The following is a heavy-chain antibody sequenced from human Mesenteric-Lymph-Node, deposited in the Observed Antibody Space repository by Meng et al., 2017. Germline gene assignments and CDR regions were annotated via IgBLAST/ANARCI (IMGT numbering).Heavy chain of an antibody. CDR2: IYPGDSDT. V-gene: IGHV5-51*01. D-gene: IGHD6-19*01. CDR1: GYSFTSYW. Sequence: KVSCKGSGYSFTSYWIGWVRQMPGKGLEWMGMIYPGDSDTKYSPSFQGQVTISADKSISTAYLQWRSLKASDTAMYYCARQDSRGWHYWGQGTLVTVSS. J-gene: IGHJ4*02. CDR3: ARQDSRGWHY.